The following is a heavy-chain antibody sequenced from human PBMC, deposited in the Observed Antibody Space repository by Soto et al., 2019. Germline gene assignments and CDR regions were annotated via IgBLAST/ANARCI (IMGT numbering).Heavy chain of an antibody. D-gene: IGHD6-13*01. CDR1: GFTVSSNY. Sequence: EVQLVETGGGLIQPGGSLRLSCAASGFTVSSNYMSWVRQAPGKGLEWVSVIYSGGSTYYADSVKGRFTISRDNSKNRLYLKRNSLGAEDTAVYYGGRGGVYRAGVEWYYGMDVWGQGTTVTVSS. CDR3: GRGGVYRAGVEWYYGMDV. V-gene: IGHV3-53*02. J-gene: IGHJ6*02. CDR2: IYSGGST.